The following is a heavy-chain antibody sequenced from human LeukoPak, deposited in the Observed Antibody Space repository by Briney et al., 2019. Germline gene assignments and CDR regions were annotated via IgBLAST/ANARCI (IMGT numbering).Heavy chain of an antibody. D-gene: IGHD4-17*01. J-gene: IGHJ3*01. CDR2: INPNSAST. V-gene: IGHV1-8*03. Sequence: GASVKVSCKTSGYTFTDYDVHWVRQAPGQGLEWMGWINPNSASTNYAQRLQGRVTVTRDTSLSIAYMELSSLTSEDAAVYFCARGDFGETNTAFDVWGQGTLVAVSS. CDR1: GYTFTDYD. CDR3: ARGDFGETNTAFDV.